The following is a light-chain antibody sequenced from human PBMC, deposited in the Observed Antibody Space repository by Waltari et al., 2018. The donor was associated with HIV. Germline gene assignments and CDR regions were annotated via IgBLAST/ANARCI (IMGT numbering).Light chain of an antibody. J-gene: IGKJ1*01. V-gene: IGKV3-20*01. CDR2: GAS. CDR3: QQYGSSPWT. Sequence: EIVLTQSPGTLSFSQGERATLSCRASQSVSSSYFAWYQQKPGQAPRLLIYGASSRATGIPDRFSGSESGTDLTLTISRLEPEDFAVYYCQQYGSSPWTFGQGTKVEIK. CDR1: QSVSSSY.